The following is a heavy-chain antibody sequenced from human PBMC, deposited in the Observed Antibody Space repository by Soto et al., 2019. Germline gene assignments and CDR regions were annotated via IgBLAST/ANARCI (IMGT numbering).Heavy chain of an antibody. D-gene: IGHD3-3*01. V-gene: IGHV3-30-3*01. CDR3: ARNPYYDFWSGYSVLDWYYYYGMDV. Sequence: GGSLRLSCAASGFTFSSYAMHWVRQAPGKGLEWEAVISYDGSNKYYADSVKGRFTISRDNSKNTLYLQMNSLRAEDTAVYYCARNPYYDFWSGYSVLDWYYYYGMDVWGQGTTVTVSS. CDR2: ISYDGSNK. J-gene: IGHJ6*02. CDR1: GFTFSSYA.